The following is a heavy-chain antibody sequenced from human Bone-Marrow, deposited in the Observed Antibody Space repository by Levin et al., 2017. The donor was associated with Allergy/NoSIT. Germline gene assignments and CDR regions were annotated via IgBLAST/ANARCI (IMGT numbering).Heavy chain of an antibody. D-gene: IGHD5-24*01. Sequence: SSETLSLTCTVSGGSISNYYWSWIRQPPGKGLEWIGYIYYSGSTNYNPSLKSRVTMSVDTSKNQFSLKLSSVTAADTAVYYCARGRWGSVLFDYWGQGTLVTVSS. CDR2: IYYSGST. V-gene: IGHV4-59*01. CDR1: GGSISNYY. J-gene: IGHJ4*02. CDR3: ARGRWGSVLFDY.